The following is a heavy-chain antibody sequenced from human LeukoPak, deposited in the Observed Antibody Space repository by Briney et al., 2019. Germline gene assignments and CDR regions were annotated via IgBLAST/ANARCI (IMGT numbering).Heavy chain of an antibody. Sequence: SETLSPTCTVSGGSVSSGDYSWSWIRQPPGKGLEWIGYIYYSGSTNYNPSLKSRVTISVDMSKNQFSLKLTSVTAADTAVYYCARLYSSGCFDYWGQGTLVAVSS. CDR3: ARLYSSGCFDY. CDR1: GGSVSSGDYS. V-gene: IGHV4-61*08. CDR2: IYYSGST. J-gene: IGHJ4*02. D-gene: IGHD6-19*01.